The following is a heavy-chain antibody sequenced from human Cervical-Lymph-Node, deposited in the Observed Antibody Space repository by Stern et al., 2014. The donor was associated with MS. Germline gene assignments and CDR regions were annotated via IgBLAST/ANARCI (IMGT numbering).Heavy chain of an antibody. CDR2: FDPEIGET. CDR3: ASVNDYGAYFDL. D-gene: IGHD4-17*01. Sequence: QVQLVQSGAEVKKPGASVKVSCKVSGSTRSELSVHWVRQAPGKGLEWMGGFDPEIGETIYAQNFEGRVTMTEDTSTDTAYMELSSLSSEDTAVYYCASVNDYGAYFDLWGQGTLVTVSS. J-gene: IGHJ4*02. CDR1: GSTRSELS. V-gene: IGHV1-24*01.